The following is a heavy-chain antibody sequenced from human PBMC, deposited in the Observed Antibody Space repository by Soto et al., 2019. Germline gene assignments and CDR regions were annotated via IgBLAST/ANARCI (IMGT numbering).Heavy chain of an antibody. CDR2: ISYSGST. Sequence: SETLSLTCTVSGGSINDFSWSWIRQPPGKGMEWIGYISYSGSTDYNPSLKGRVTISVDTSKNQFSLKLRYVTAADTAVYYWARVGGVAARTFDCWGQGTQVTVSS. V-gene: IGHV4-59*01. CDR3: ARVGGVAARTFDC. CDR1: GGSINDFS. D-gene: IGHD6-6*01. J-gene: IGHJ4*02.